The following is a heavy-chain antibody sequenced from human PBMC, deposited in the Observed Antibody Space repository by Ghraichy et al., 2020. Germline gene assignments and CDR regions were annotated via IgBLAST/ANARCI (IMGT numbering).Heavy chain of an antibody. CDR3: ARSSSWFPQFDP. CDR2: IYYSGST. J-gene: IGHJ5*02. Sequence: SETLSLTCTVSGGSISSYYWSWIRQPPGKGLEWIGYIYYSGSTNYNPSLKSRVTISVDTSKNQFSLKLSSVTAADTAVYYCARSSSWFPQFDPWGQGTLVTVSS. D-gene: IGHD6-13*01. V-gene: IGHV4-59*01. CDR1: GGSISSYY.